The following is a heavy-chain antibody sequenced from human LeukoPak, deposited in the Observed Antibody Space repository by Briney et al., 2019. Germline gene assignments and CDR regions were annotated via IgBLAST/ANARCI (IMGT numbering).Heavy chain of an antibody. J-gene: IGHJ4*02. CDR3: ARSSSGWSFDY. D-gene: IGHD6-19*01. CDR2: IHPADSDT. Sequence: GESLKISCKSSGYSFASYWIAWVRQMPGKGLEWMGIIHPADSDTRYSPSFQGRVTISADKSISTAYLQWSSLKASDTAMYYCARSSSGWSFDYWGQGTLVTVSS. CDR1: GYSFASYW. V-gene: IGHV5-51*01.